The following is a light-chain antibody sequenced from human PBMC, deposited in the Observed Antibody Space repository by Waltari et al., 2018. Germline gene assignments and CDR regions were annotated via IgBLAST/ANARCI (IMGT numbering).Light chain of an antibody. J-gene: IGKJ1*01. Sequence: EIVLTQSPATLSLSPGERATLSCRASQSISSYLAWYQQKPGQDPRLLIYDASNRATGIPARFSGGGSGTDFTLTISSLEPEDFAVYYCQQRDSWWTFGQGTKVEIK. V-gene: IGKV3-11*01. CDR2: DAS. CDR3: QQRDSWWT. CDR1: QSISSY.